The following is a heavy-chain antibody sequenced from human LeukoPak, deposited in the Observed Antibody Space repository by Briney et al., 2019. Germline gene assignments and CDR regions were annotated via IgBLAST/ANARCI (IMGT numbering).Heavy chain of an antibody. CDR3: ARGLRFLEWLLDHFDY. D-gene: IGHD3-3*01. CDR2: ISSSSSYI. CDR1: GFTFSSYS. V-gene: IGHV3-21*01. J-gene: IGHJ4*02. Sequence: PGGSLRLSCAASGFTFSSYSMNWVRQAPGKGPEWVSSISSSSSYIYYADSVKGRFTISRDNAKNSLYLQMNSLRAEDTAVYYCARGLRFLEWLLDHFDYWGQGTLVTVSS.